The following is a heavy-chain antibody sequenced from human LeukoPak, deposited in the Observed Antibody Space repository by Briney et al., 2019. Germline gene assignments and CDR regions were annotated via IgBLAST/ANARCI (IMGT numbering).Heavy chain of an antibody. Sequence: SQTLSLTRAISVDSVSTNSAAWNWIRQSPSRGLEWLGRTYYRSKWYNDYAVSVKSRITINPDTSKNQLSLQLNSETPEDTAVYYCVRDKGGSGYDHLDSWGQGTLVTVSS. V-gene: IGHV6-1*01. J-gene: IGHJ4*02. D-gene: IGHD5-12*01. CDR1: VDSVSTNSAA. CDR2: TYYRSKWYN. CDR3: VRDKGGSGYDHLDS.